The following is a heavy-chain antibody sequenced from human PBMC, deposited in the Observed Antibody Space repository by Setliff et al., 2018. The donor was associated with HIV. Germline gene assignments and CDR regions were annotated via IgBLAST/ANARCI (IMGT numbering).Heavy chain of an antibody. CDR3: ARVSSTYWYSIFRNYYYHMDV. J-gene: IGHJ6*03. CDR2: INPNNGGT. CDR1: GYTFTGYY. D-gene: IGHD2-8*02. Sequence: ASVKVSCKASGYTFTGYYMHWVRQAPGQGLEWMGWINPNNGGTTYAQKFQGRVTMTRDTSISTAYMEVSRLRSDDTAVYYCARVSSTYWYSIFRNYYYHMDVWGKGTTVTVS. V-gene: IGHV1-2*02.